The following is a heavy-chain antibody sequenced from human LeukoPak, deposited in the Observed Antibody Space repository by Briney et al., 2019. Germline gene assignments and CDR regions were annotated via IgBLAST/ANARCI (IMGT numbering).Heavy chain of an antibody. V-gene: IGHV1-46*01. CDR3: AKGTYYYDSSGYKGFDY. Sequence: ASVKVSCKASGYIFTSYYRHWVRQAPGQGLEWMGMINPSDDSTIYAQKFQGRVTMTRDTSTSTVYMELSSLRSDDTAVYYCAKGTYYYDSSGYKGFDYWGQGTLVTVSS. J-gene: IGHJ4*02. D-gene: IGHD3-22*01. CDR2: INPSDDST. CDR1: GYIFTSYY.